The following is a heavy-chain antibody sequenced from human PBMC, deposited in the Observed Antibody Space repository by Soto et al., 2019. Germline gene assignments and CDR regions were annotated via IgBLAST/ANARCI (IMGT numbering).Heavy chain of an antibody. CDR3: AKDQGRYFVWLVFDQ. J-gene: IGHJ4*02. V-gene: IGHV3-30*18. CDR2: ISYDANNK. Sequence: QVQLMESGGGVVQPGRSLRLSCAASGFTFSNYDMHWVRQAPGKGLEWVAVISYDANNKYYADSVKGRFTISRDNSKNTLYLQINSLRAEDTAVYYCAKDQGRYFVWLVFDQWGQGTLVTVSS. CDR1: GFTFSNYD. D-gene: IGHD3-9*01.